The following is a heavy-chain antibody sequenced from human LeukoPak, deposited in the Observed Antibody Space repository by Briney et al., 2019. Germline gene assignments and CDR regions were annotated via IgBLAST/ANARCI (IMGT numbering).Heavy chain of an antibody. Sequence: PGGSLRLSCAASGFTFSSYAMSWVRQAPGKGLEWVSAISGSGGSTYYADSVKGRFTISRDNSKNTLYLQMNSLRAEDTAVYYCAPSISRAHQPSDTAPVWGQGTMVTVSS. CDR3: APSISRAHQPSDTAPV. J-gene: IGHJ3*01. CDR2: ISGSGGST. V-gene: IGHV3-23*01. D-gene: IGHD1-14*01. CDR1: GFTFSSYA.